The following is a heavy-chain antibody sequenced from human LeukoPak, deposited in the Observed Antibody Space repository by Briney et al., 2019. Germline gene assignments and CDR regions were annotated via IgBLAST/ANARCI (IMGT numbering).Heavy chain of an antibody. CDR1: GYTFTGYY. J-gene: IGHJ5*02. Sequence: ASVKVSCKASGYTFTGYYMHWVRQAPGQGLEWMGRINPNSGGTNYAQKFQGRVTMTRDTSISTAYMELSRLRSDDTAVYYCARYSSSSNWFDPWGQGTLVTVSP. V-gene: IGHV1-2*06. D-gene: IGHD6-6*01. CDR3: ARYSSSSNWFDP. CDR2: INPNSGGT.